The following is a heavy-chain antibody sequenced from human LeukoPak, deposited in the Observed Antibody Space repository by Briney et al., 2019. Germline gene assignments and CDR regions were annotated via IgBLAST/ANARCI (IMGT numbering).Heavy chain of an antibody. Sequence: GASVKVSCKASGCTFSSYAISWVRQAPGQGLEWMGGIIPIFGTANYAQKFQGRVTITADESTSTAYMELSSLRSEDTAVYYCAREARYYYDRSGYYYEYYYYYMDVWGKGTTVTVSS. CDR3: AREARYYYDRSGYYYEYYYYYMDV. V-gene: IGHV1-69*13. CDR1: GCTFSSYA. CDR2: IIPIFGTA. D-gene: IGHD3-22*01. J-gene: IGHJ6*03.